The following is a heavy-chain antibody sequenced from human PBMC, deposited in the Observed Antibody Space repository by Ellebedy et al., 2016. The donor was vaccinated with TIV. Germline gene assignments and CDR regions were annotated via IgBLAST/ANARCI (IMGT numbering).Heavy chain of an antibody. D-gene: IGHD1-26*01. CDR3: ARGSQFRNWLDP. CDR2: IWYDGSYK. J-gene: IGHJ5*02. CDR1: GFTFSSYG. Sequence: GGSLRLXCAASGFTFSSYGMHWVRQAPGKGLEWVAVIWYDGSYKYYLDSVKGRFTISRDNSKNTLYLQMNNLRVEDTAVYYCARGSQFRNWLDPWGQGTLVTVSS. V-gene: IGHV3-33*01.